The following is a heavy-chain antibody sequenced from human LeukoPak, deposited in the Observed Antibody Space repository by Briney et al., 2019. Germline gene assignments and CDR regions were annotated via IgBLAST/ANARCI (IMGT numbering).Heavy chain of an antibody. CDR1: GYTFTSYG. Sequence: ASVKVSCKASGYTFTSYGISWVRQAPGQGLEWMGWISAYNGNTNYAQKLQGRVTMTTDTSTSTAYMELRSLRSDDTAVYYCARRGGFIAVARTQYLVDYWGQGTLVTVSS. D-gene: IGHD6-19*01. V-gene: IGHV1-18*01. CDR3: ARRGGFIAVARTQYLVDY. J-gene: IGHJ4*02. CDR2: ISAYNGNT.